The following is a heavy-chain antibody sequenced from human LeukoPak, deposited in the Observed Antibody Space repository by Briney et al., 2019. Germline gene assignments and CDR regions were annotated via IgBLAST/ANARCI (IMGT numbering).Heavy chain of an antibody. D-gene: IGHD1-26*01. Sequence: GASVKVSCKASGGTFSSYAISWVRQAPGQGLEWMGRIIPIFGIANYAQKFQGRVTITADKSTSTAYMELSSLRSEDTAVYYCARDQGSSGGSPSPFDYWGQGTPVTVSS. V-gene: IGHV1-69*04. CDR2: IIPIFGIA. CDR3: ARDQGSSGGSPSPFDY. CDR1: GGTFSSYA. J-gene: IGHJ4*02.